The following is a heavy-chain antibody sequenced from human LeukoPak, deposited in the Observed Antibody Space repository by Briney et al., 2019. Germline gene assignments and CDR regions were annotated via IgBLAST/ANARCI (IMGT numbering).Heavy chain of an antibody. V-gene: IGHV3-30*04. CDR1: GFTFSSYA. CDR2: ISYDGSNK. J-gene: IGHJ5*02. D-gene: IGHD3-10*01. CDR3: AKDGGYYGSGSYPSRVDP. Sequence: PGGSLRLSCAASGFTFSSYAMHWVRQAPGKGLEWVAVISYDGSNKYYADSVKGRFTISRDNSKNTLYLQMNSLRAEDTAVYYCAKDGGYYGSGSYPSRVDPWGQGTLVTVSS.